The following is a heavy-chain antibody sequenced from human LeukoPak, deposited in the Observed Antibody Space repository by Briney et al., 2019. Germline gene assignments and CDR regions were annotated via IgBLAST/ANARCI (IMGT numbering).Heavy chain of an antibody. J-gene: IGHJ5*02. CDR1: GYSFTTYW. Sequence: GESLKISCKGSGYSFTTYWVGWVRQMPGKGLEWMGIIYPGDSDTRCSPSFQGQVTISADKSISTAYLQWSSLKASDTAMYYCARHVVVAATSWFDPWGQGTLVTVSS. CDR2: IYPGDSDT. V-gene: IGHV5-51*01. D-gene: IGHD2-15*01. CDR3: ARHVVVAATSWFDP.